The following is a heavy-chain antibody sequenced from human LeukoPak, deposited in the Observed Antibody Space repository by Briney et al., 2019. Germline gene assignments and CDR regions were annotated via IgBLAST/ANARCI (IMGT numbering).Heavy chain of an antibody. V-gene: IGHV3-30*04. CDR1: GFTFSSYA. Sequence: PGRSLRLSCAASGFTFSSYAMHWVRQAPGKGLEWVAVISYDGSNKYYADSVKGRFTISRDNSKNTLYLQMNSLRAEDTAVYYCVRDGYEIPFDYWGQGTLVTVSS. J-gene: IGHJ4*02. D-gene: IGHD3-9*01. CDR2: ISYDGSNK. CDR3: VRDGYEIPFDY.